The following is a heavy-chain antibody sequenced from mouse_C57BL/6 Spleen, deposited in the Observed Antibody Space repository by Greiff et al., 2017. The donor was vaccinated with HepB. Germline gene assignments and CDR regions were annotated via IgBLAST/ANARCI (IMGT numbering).Heavy chain of an antibody. Sequence: EVQGVESGEGLVKPGGSLKLSCAASGFTFSSYAMSWVRQTPEKRLEWVAYISSGGDYIYYADTVKGRFTISRDNARNTLYLQMSSLKSEDTAMYYCTREGGVVARSWYFDVWGTGTTVTVSS. J-gene: IGHJ1*03. D-gene: IGHD1-1*01. CDR3: TREGGVVARSWYFDV. CDR2: ISSGGDYI. V-gene: IGHV5-9-1*02. CDR1: GFTFSSYA.